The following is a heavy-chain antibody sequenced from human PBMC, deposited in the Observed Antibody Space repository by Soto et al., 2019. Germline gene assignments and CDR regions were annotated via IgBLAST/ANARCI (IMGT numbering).Heavy chain of an antibody. J-gene: IGHJ4*02. V-gene: IGHV2-70*11. CDR3: VRIKGSSGYADY. Sequence: KSGATLVNPTQTLTMTCTFSGFSLSTSGMCVSWIRQPPGKALEWLARIDWDDDKYYSTSLKTRLTISKDTSKNQVVLTMTNMDPVDTATYYCVRIKGSSGYADYWGQGTLVTVSS. D-gene: IGHD3-22*01. CDR1: GFSLSTSGMC. CDR2: IDWDDDK.